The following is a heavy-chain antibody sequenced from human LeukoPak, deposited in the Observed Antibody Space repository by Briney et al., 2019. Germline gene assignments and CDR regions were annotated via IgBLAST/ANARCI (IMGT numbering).Heavy chain of an antibody. CDR2: INPNSGGT. CDR3: ARDYLHYDFWSGYPQVGDFQH. Sequence: ASVKVSCKASGYTFTGYYMHWVRQAPGQGPEWMGWINPNSGGTNYAQKFQGRVTMTRDTSISTAYMELSRLRSDDTAVYYCARDYLHYDFWSGYPQVGDFQHWGQGTLVTVSS. J-gene: IGHJ1*01. CDR1: GYTFTGYY. V-gene: IGHV1-2*02. D-gene: IGHD3-3*01.